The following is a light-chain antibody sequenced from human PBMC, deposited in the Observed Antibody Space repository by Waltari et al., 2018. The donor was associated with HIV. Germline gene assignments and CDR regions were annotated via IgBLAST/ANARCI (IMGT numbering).Light chain of an antibody. J-gene: IGLJ3*02. CDR3: AAWDDSLSGSWV. CDR1: SPHIGRNY. V-gene: IGLV1-47*02. Sequence: QSVMTQPPSASGTPGQRVTISCSCSSPHIGRNYVNWYQQLPGTTPKLLIYSNNQRPSGVPDRFSGSKSGTSASLAISGLRSEDEADYYCAAWDDSLSGSWVFGGGTQVTVL. CDR2: SNN.